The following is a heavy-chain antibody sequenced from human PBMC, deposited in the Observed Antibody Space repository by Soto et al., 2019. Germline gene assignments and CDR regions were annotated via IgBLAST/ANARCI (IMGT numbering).Heavy chain of an antibody. CDR1: GFTFSNFA. D-gene: IGHD1-26*01. V-gene: IGHV3-30*18. J-gene: IGHJ4*02. CDR2: ISYGGSNE. CDR3: AKDRVGTTTGPFDY. Sequence: GGSLRLSCAASGFTFSNFAIHWVRQAPGKGLEWVAVISYGGSNEYYADSVKGRFTISRDNSKNTVYLQMNSLRPEDTAVYYCAKDRVGTTTGPFDYWGQGTLVTVSS.